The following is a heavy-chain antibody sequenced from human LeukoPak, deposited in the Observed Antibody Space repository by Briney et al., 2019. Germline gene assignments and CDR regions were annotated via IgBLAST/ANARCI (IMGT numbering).Heavy chain of an antibody. D-gene: IGHD4-17*01. CDR1: GGSISSSNW. J-gene: IGHJ4*02. Sequence: PSETLSLTCAVSGGSISSSNWWSWVRQPPGKGLEWIGEIYHSGSTNYNPSLKSRVTISVDTSKNQFSLKLSSVTAADTAVYYCATGGLRFVLPFDYWGQGTLVTVSS. CDR3: ATGGLRFVLPFDY. CDR2: IYHSGST. V-gene: IGHV4-4*02.